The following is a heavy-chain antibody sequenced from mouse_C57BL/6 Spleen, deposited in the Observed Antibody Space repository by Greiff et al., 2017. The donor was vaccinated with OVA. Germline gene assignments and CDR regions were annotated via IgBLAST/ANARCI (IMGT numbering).Heavy chain of an antibody. CDR2: IYPRSGNT. CDR1: GYTFTSYG. J-gene: IGHJ4*01. CDR3: ARGAGYGAMDY. Sequence: QVQLQQSGAELARPGASVKLSCKASGYTFTSYGISWVKQRTGQGLEWIGEIYPRSGNTYYNEKFKGKATLTADKSSSTAYMELRSLTSEDSAVYFCARGAGYGAMDYWGQGTSVTVSS. V-gene: IGHV1-81*01. D-gene: IGHD3-2*02.